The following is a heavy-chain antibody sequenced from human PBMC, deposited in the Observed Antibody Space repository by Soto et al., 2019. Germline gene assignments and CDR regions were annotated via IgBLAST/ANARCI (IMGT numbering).Heavy chain of an antibody. V-gene: IGHV5-51*01. CDR1: DYSFTSYW. D-gene: IGHD1-26*01. CDR3: ARGGASPRTFDY. J-gene: IGHJ4*02. Sequence: EVQLVQSGAEVKKSGESLKISCKASDYSFTSYWVGWVRQMPGQGLELMGIIYPGDSDTRYSPSFRGQVTISADKSITTAYLQWSSLKASDTAIYYCARGGASPRTFDYWGQGTLVTVSS. CDR2: IYPGDSDT.